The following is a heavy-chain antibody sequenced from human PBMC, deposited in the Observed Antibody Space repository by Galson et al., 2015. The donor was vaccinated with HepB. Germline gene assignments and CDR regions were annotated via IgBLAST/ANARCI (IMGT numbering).Heavy chain of an antibody. J-gene: IGHJ4*02. CDR1: GGSFRGNH. D-gene: IGHD6-19*01. V-gene: IGHV4-34*01. Sequence: LSLTCAVYGGSFRGNHWSWIRQPPRKGLEWIGEINHSGSTNYNPSLKSRVTISLDTSKKQFSLKLSSVTAADTAVYYCAGYSSAWASFDLWGQGTLVTVSS. CDR2: INHSGST. CDR3: AGYSSAWASFDL.